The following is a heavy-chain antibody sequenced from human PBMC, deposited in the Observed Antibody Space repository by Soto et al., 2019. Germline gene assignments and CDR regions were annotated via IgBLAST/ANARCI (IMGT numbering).Heavy chain of an antibody. D-gene: IGHD3-9*01. Sequence: QVQLVQSGAEVKKPGASVKVSCKASGYTFTSYDINWVRQATGQGLEWMGWMNPNSGNTGYAQKSQGRVTMTRNTSIRTAYMELSSLRSEDTAVYYCARARYFDWLFVNWFDPWGQGTLVTVSS. J-gene: IGHJ5*02. V-gene: IGHV1-8*01. CDR2: MNPNSGNT. CDR3: ARARYFDWLFVNWFDP. CDR1: GYTFTSYD.